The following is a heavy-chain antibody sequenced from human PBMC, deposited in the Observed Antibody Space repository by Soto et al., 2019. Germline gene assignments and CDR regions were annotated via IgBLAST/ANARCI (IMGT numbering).Heavy chain of an antibody. J-gene: IGHJ5*02. CDR2: IYWDDDK. CDR3: AHSGPQEVAPAAIFGAYNWFDP. V-gene: IGHV2-5*02. CDR1: GFSLSTSGVG. Sequence: SGPTLVKPTQTLTLTCTFSGFSLSTSGVGVGWIRQPPGKALEWLALIYWDDDKRYSPSLKSRLTITKDTSKNQVVLTMTNMDPVDTATYYCAHSGPQEVAPAAIFGAYNWFDPWGQGTLVTVSS. D-gene: IGHD2-2*02.